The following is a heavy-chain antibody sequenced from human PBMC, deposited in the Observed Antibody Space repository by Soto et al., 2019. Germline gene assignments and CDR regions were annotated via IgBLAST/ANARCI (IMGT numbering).Heavy chain of an antibody. V-gene: IGHV3-33*01. CDR1: GFTFSSYG. D-gene: IGHD2-8*02. J-gene: IGHJ3*02. CDR2: IWYDGSNK. Sequence: GSLRLSCAASGFTFSSYGLHWVRQAPGKGLEWVAVIWYDGSNKYYADSVKGRFTISRDNSKNTLYLQMNSLRAEDTAVYYCARGRTGGDAFDIWGQGTMVTVSS. CDR3: ARGRTGGDAFDI.